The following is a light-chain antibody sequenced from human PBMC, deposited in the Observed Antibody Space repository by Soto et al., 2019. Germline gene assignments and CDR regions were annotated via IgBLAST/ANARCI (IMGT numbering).Light chain of an antibody. Sequence: DIQMTQSPSSLSASVGHTVTITCRASQDVRSDLVWYQHKPGKAPKRLIYAASRLQGGVPSRFSGSGSGTESTLTIGSLQPEDSATYYCLQHDSFPYTFGQGTRLEI. J-gene: IGKJ2*01. CDR3: LQHDSFPYT. CDR2: AAS. CDR1: QDVRSD. V-gene: IGKV1-17*01.